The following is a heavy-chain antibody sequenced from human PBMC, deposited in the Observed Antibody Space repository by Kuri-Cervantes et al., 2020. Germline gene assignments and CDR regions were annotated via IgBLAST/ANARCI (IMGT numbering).Heavy chain of an antibody. Sequence: SETLSLTCTVSGGSVTSGSYYWSWIRLPPGKGLEWIGSIYYSGSTYYNPSLKSRVTISVDTSKNQFSLKLSSVTAADTAVYYCARPGGWFEPYGMDVWGQGTTVTVSS. CDR1: GGSVTSGSYY. D-gene: IGHD3-10*01. CDR3: ARPGGWFEPYGMDV. CDR2: IYYSGST. J-gene: IGHJ6*02. V-gene: IGHV4-39*01.